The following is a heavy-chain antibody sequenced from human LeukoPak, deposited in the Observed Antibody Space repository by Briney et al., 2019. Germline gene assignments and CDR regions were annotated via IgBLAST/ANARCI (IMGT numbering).Heavy chain of an antibody. CDR1: GGTFSSYA. D-gene: IGHD3-9*01. Sequence: ASVKVSCKASGGTFSSYAISWVRQAPGQGLEWMGWISGYNGNTKYAQKLQGRVTMTTDTSTSTTYMEVRSLRSDDTAVYYCARDNDILTGYPDYWGQGTLVTVSS. CDR3: ARDNDILTGYPDY. V-gene: IGHV1-18*01. CDR2: ISGYNGNT. J-gene: IGHJ4*02.